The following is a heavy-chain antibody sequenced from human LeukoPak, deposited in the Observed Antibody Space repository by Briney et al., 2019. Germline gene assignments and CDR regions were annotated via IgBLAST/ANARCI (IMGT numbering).Heavy chain of an antibody. CDR1: GYTFTSYG. CDR2: IIPIFGTA. Sequence: SVKVSCKASGYTFTSYGISWVRQAPGQGLEWMGGIIPIFGTANYAQKFQGRVTITADESTSTAYMELSSLRSEDTAVYYCARAQYSGSYDVHYFDYWGQGTLVTVSS. J-gene: IGHJ4*02. D-gene: IGHD1-26*01. V-gene: IGHV1-69*13. CDR3: ARAQYSGSYDVHYFDY.